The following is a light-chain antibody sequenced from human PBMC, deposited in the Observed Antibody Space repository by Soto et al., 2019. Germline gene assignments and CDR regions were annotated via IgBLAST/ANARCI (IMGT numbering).Light chain of an antibody. CDR1: QSISGS. CDR2: AAS. J-gene: IGKJ1*01. V-gene: IGKV1-5*03. Sequence: DIQMTQSPSTLSASVGHRVTITCRASQSISGSLAWYQQKPGKAPKLLIYAASNLKSGVPSRFSGSGSGTEYTLTISSLQPDDSASYYCQQYNGYWTFGQGTRVEIK. CDR3: QQYNGYWT.